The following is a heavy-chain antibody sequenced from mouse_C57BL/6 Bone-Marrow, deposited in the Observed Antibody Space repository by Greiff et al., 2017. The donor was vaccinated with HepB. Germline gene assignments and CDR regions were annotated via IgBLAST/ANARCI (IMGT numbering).Heavy chain of an antibody. D-gene: IGHD1-1*01. CDR2: IDPNSGGT. J-gene: IGHJ1*03. Sequence: VQLQQPGAELVKPGASVKLSCKASGYTFTSYWMHWVKQRPGRGLEWIGRIDPNSGGTKYNEKFKSKATLTVDKPSSTAYMQLSSLTSEDSAVYYCARALITTVVDWYFDVWGTGTTVTVSS. CDR3: ARALITTVVDWYFDV. CDR1: GYTFTSYW. V-gene: IGHV1-72*01.